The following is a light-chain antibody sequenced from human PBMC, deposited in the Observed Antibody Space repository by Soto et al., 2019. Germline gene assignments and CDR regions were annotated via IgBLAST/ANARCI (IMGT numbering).Light chain of an antibody. J-gene: IGKJ1*01. V-gene: IGKV1-39*01. CDR3: QQSYSTPPT. Sequence: DIQMTQSPSPLSASVGDRVTITCRASQSISRWLAWYHQKPGKAPKLLIYAASSLQSGVPSRFSGSGSGTDFTLTISSLQPEDFATYYCQQSYSTPPTFGQGTKVDIK. CDR1: QSISRW. CDR2: AAS.